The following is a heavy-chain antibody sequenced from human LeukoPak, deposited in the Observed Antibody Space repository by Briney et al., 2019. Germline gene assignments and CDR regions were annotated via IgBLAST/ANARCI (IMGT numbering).Heavy chain of an antibody. CDR2: IYHSGST. J-gene: IGHJ3*02. Sequence: PSETLSLTCTVSGYSISSGYYWGWIRQPPGKGLEWIGSIYHSGSTYYSPSLKSRVPISVDTSKNQFSLKLSSVTAADTAVYYCARRPHAFDIWGQGTMVTVSS. CDR1: GYSISSGYY. V-gene: IGHV4-38-2*02. CDR3: ARRPHAFDI.